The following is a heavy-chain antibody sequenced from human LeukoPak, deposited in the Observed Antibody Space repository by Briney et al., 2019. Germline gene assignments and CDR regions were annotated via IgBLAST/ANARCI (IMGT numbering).Heavy chain of an antibody. Sequence: SETLSLTFTVSGCSISSSYYYWGWIRQPPGKGLEWIGSIYYSWSTDYNPTLKSRVTISVDTSKKPLSLKLRSVTAADTAVYYCARLRDEGYSYGSLDYWGQGTLVTVSS. CDR2: IYYSWST. CDR3: ARLRDEGYSYGSLDY. CDR1: GCSISSSYYY. D-gene: IGHD5-18*01. J-gene: IGHJ4*02. V-gene: IGHV4-39*01.